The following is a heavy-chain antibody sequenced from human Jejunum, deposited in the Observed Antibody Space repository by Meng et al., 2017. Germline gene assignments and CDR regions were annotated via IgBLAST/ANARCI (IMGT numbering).Heavy chain of an antibody. Sequence: QVQLQDPGPGLLKPSGTLSLTCTVSGVSTTAPFYWTWIRQAPGKGLEWIGEVWPSGATYYNPSLSSRITISIDTSNNQFSLEVAFLTAADTAVYYCARAIRERYFDSWGQGTLVTVSS. CDR3: ARAIRERYFDS. CDR1: GVSTTAPFY. CDR2: VWPSGAT. D-gene: IGHD1-14*01. J-gene: IGHJ4*02. V-gene: IGHV4-4*02.